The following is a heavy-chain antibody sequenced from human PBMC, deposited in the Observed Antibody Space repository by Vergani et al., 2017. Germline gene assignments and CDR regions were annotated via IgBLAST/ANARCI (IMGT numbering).Heavy chain of an antibody. CDR3: ARVSPGDNSGWEPFDY. V-gene: IGHV1-69*02. CDR1: GDIFNNYT. Sequence: QVHLEQSGTEVKKPGSSVTVSCKVSGDIFNNYTVTWARQAPGQGLEWWGRIIPIIRLATSAQKFQDRVKITGDTSTNTVYMEMNNLRSEDTAVYYCARVSPGDNSGWEPFDYWGQGTLVTVSS. J-gene: IGHJ4*02. D-gene: IGHD6-19*01. CDR2: IIPIIRLA.